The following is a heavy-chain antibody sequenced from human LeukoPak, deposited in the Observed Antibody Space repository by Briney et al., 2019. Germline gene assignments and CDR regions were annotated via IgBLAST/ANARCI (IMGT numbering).Heavy chain of an antibody. CDR3: AKQAYCSSTSCYIGRRLDY. Sequence: PGGSLRLSCAASGFTFSSYGMHWVRQAPGKELEWVAVIWYDGSNKYYADSVKGRFTISRDNSKNTLYLQMNSLRAEDTAVYYCAKQAYCSSTSCYIGRRLDYWGQGTLVTVSS. J-gene: IGHJ4*02. D-gene: IGHD2-2*02. CDR2: IWYDGSNK. CDR1: GFTFSSYG. V-gene: IGHV3-33*06.